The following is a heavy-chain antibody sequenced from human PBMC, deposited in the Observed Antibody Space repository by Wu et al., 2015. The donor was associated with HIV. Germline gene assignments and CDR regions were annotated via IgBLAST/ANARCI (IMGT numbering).Heavy chain of an antibody. Sequence: QVQLVQSGAEVKKPGASMRVSCQASGYSFTASYLHWVRQAPGKGFEWMGWIGGNRGESHSAQRFRDRFTMTRDTSTNTAYMELSRLRSDDTAVYYCARVAIQLWLGSEYYYMDVWGTGTTVTVSS. CDR1: GYSFTASY. CDR3: ARVAIQLWLGSEYYYMDV. J-gene: IGHJ6*03. V-gene: IGHV1-2*02. D-gene: IGHD5-18*01. CDR2: IGGNRGES.